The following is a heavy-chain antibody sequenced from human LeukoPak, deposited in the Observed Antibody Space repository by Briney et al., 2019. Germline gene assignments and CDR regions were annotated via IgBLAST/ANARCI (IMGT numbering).Heavy chain of an antibody. CDR3: ARVQAGGWPKYYYYYYMDV. Sequence: GGSLRLSCAASGFTFSSYWMSWVRQAPGKGLEWVANIKQDGSEKYYVDSVKGRFTISRDNAKNSLYLQMNSLRAEDTAVYYCARVQAGGWPKYYYYYYMDVWGKGTTVTVSS. V-gene: IGHV3-7*01. CDR1: GFTFSSYW. J-gene: IGHJ6*03. D-gene: IGHD6-19*01. CDR2: IKQDGSEK.